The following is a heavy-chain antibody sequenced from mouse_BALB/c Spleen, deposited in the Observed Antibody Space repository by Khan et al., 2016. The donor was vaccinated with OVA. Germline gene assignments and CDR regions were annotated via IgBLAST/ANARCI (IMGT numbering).Heavy chain of an antibody. CDR3: ARTAKIKY. V-gene: IGHV3-2*02. CDR2: ISYSGST. Sequence: EVQLQESGPGLVKPSQSLSLTCTVTGYSITSGYGWNWIRQFPGNKLEWMGYISYSGSTNYNPSFKSRISITRDTSKNQFFLQLNSVTTGDTATYYCARTAKIKYWGQGTTLTVSS. CDR1: GYSITSGYG. J-gene: IGHJ2*01. D-gene: IGHD1-2*01.